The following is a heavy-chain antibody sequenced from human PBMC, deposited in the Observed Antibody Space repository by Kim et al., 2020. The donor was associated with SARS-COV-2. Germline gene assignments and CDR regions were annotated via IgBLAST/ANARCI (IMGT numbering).Heavy chain of an antibody. D-gene: IGHD3-9*01. CDR1: GGSFSGYY. CDR3: SRVCLLRSFDWRLPSYYY. J-gene: IGHJ6*01. CDR2: INHSGST. Sequence: SETLSLTCAAYGGSFSGYYLSWIRQPPGKGLEWIGEINHSGSTNYNPSLKSRGTISVDTTKNQFSLKLSSVTAADTAVSYFSRVCLLRSFDWRLPSYYY. V-gene: IGHV4-34*01.